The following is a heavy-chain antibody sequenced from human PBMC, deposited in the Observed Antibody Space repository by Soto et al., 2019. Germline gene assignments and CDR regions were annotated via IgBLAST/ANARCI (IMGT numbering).Heavy chain of an antibody. CDR1: GGSFSGYY. CDR2: IYHSGST. CDR3: ARAYDSSGYYPPLLDY. D-gene: IGHD3-22*01. J-gene: IGHJ4*02. Sequence: SETLSLTCAVYGGSFSGYYWSWIRQAPGKGLEWIGEIYHSGSTNYNPSLKSRVTISVVTSKNQSSLRLTSVTAADTAVYYCARAYDSSGYYPPLLDYWGQGTLVTVSS. V-gene: IGHV4-34*01.